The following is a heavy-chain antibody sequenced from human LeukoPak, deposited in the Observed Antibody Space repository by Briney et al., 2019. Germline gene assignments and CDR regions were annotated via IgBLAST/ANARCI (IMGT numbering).Heavy chain of an antibody. Sequence: SETLSLTCTVSGGSISSYYWSWIRQPAGKGLEWIGRIYTSGSTNYNPSLKSRVTMSVDTSKNQFSLKLSSVTAADTAVYYCARVLAVAGYNWFDPWGQGTLVTVSS. V-gene: IGHV4-4*07. D-gene: IGHD6-19*01. CDR3: ARVLAVAGYNWFDP. CDR1: GGSISSYY. J-gene: IGHJ5*02. CDR2: IYTSGST.